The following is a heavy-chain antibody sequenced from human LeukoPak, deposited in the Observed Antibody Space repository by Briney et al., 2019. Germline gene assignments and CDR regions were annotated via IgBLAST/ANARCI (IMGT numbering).Heavy chain of an antibody. D-gene: IGHD1-26*01. CDR1: GFTFSTYG. CDR3: ARHDNGSYSSSYFYYYAMDV. CDR2: IWYDGSNK. Sequence: GGSLKLSCAASGFTFSTYGMHWVRQAPGKGLEWVAVIWYDGSNKYYADAVKGRFTISRDNSKNTLYLQMNSLKASDTAMYYCARHDNGSYSSSYFYYYAMDVWGQGTTVTVSS. J-gene: IGHJ6*02. V-gene: IGHV3-33*01.